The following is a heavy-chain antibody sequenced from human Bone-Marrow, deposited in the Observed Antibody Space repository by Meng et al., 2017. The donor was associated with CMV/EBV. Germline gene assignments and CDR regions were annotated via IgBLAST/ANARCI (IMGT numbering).Heavy chain of an antibody. Sequence: GGSLRLSCAASGFTFSSYAMHWVRQAPGKGLEWVAVISYDGSNKYYADSVKGRFTISRDNSKNTLYLQMNSLRAEDTAVYYYAKDSGLVVANLPYYYYGMDVWGQGTTVTVSS. CDR1: GFTFSSYA. CDR2: ISYDGSNK. V-gene: IGHV3-30*04. D-gene: IGHD2-15*01. J-gene: IGHJ6*02. CDR3: AKDSGLVVANLPYYYYGMDV.